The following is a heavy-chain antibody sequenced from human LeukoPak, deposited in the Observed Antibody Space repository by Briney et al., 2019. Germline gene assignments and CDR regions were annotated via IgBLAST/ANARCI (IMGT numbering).Heavy chain of an antibody. D-gene: IGHD5-24*01. CDR3: ARSPMYGVEDY. V-gene: IGHV4-30-2*01. J-gene: IGHJ4*02. CDR2: IYHSGST. Sequence: SETLSLTCAVSGGSISSGGYSWSWIRQPPGKGLEWIGYIYHSGSTYYNPSLKSRVTISVDRSKNQFSLKLSSVTAADTAVYYCARSPMYGVEDYWGQGNLVTVSS. CDR1: GGSISSGGYS.